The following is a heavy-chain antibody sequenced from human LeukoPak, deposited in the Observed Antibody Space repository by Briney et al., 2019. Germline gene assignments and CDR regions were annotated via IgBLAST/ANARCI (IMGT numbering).Heavy chain of an antibody. Sequence: SQTLSLTCTVSGGSISSGSYYWSWIRQPAGKGLEWIGRIYTSGSTNYNPSLKSRVTISVDTSKNQFSLKLSSVTAADTAVYYCATGYGPTHVPTPYYMDVWGKGTTVTVSS. V-gene: IGHV4-61*02. D-gene: IGHD1-1*01. CDR3: ATGYGPTHVPTPYYMDV. CDR2: IYTSGST. CDR1: GGSISSGSYY. J-gene: IGHJ6*03.